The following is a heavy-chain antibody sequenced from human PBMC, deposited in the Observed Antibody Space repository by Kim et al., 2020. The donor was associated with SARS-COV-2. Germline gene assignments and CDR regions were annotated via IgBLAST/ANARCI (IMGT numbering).Heavy chain of an antibody. CDR1: GFTFDDYA. V-gene: IGHV3-9*01. D-gene: IGHD3-22*01. J-gene: IGHJ4*02. CDR3: AKQRYYYDSSGYSTMYYFDY. Sequence: GGSLRLSCAASGFTFDDYAMHWVRQAPGKGLEWVSGISWNSGSIGYADSVKGRFTISRDNAKNSLYLQMNSLRAEDTALYYCAKQRYYYDSSGYSTMYYFDYWGQGTLVTVSS. CDR2: ISWNSGSI.